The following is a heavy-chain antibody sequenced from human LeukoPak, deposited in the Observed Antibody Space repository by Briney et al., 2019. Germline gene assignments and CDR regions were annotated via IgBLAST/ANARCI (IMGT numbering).Heavy chain of an antibody. Sequence: ASVKVSCKASGYTFTSYGISWVRQATGQGHEWMGWISAYNGNTNYAQKLQGRVTMTTDTSTSTAYMELRSLRSDDTAVYYCARAPGRFLEWLSPFDYWGQGTLVTVSS. CDR1: GYTFTSYG. D-gene: IGHD3-3*01. V-gene: IGHV1-18*01. CDR3: ARAPGRFLEWLSPFDY. CDR2: ISAYNGNT. J-gene: IGHJ4*02.